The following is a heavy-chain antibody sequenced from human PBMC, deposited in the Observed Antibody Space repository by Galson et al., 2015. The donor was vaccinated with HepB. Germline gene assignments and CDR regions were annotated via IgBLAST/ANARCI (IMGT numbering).Heavy chain of an antibody. J-gene: IGHJ3*02. V-gene: IGHV3-30*04. D-gene: IGHD1-14*01. CDR3: ARDNRWNAFDI. Sequence: SLRLSCAASGFTFSTYAMHWVRQAPGKGPEWVAVISYDGSNKYYADSVKGRFTISRDNSKNTLYLQMNSLRAEDTAIYYCARDNRWNAFDIWGQGTMVTVSS. CDR2: ISYDGSNK. CDR1: GFTFSTYA.